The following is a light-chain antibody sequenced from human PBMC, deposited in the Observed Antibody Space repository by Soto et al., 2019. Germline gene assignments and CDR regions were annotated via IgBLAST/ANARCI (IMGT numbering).Light chain of an antibody. Sequence: DIPLTQSPSSVSASVGDRVTITCRASQGISSLFAWYQQKPGKAPNLLIHTASSLQSGVPSRFSGSRSGTDFTLTISSLQPEDFATYYCQQANSFPLTFGGGTKVEIK. CDR3: QQANSFPLT. J-gene: IGKJ4*01. V-gene: IGKV1-12*01. CDR1: QGISSL. CDR2: TAS.